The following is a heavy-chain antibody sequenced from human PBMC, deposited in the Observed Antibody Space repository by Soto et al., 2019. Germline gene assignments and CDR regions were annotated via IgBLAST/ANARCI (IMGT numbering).Heavy chain of an antibody. CDR1: GFTFSSYA. V-gene: IGHV3-23*01. CDR2: ISGSGGST. J-gene: IGHJ5*02. Sequence: PGGSLRLSCAASGFTFSSYAMSWVRQAPGKGLEWVSAISGSGGSTYYADSVKDRFTISRDNSKNTLYLQMNSLRAEDTAVYYCAKGRTGTPPRPWFDPWGQGTLVTVSS. CDR3: AKGRTGTPPRPWFDP. D-gene: IGHD1-1*01.